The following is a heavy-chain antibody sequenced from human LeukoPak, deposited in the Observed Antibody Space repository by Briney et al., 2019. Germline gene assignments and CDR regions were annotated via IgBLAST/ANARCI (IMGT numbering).Heavy chain of an antibody. CDR2: IYYSGST. CDR1: GGSISSYY. D-gene: IGHD3-9*01. J-gene: IGHJ6*03. CDR3: ASSPLSTYYDILTGYYFEKNYYYYYMDV. Sequence: SETLSLTCTVSGGSISSYYWSWIRQPPGKGLEWIGYIYYSGSTNYNPSLKSRVTISVDTSKNQFSLKLSSVTAADTAVYYCASSPLSTYYDILTGYYFEKNYYYYYMDVWGKGTTVTVSS. V-gene: IGHV4-59*01.